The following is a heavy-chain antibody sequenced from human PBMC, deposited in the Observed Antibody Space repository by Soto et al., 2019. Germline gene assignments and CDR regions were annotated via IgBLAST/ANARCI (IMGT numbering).Heavy chain of an antibody. CDR2: ISTYTANM. D-gene: IGHD2-8*02. J-gene: IGHJ4*01. CDR1: GSTFTSNG. Sequence: DPVKVSCKVSGSTFTSNGIGWVRHPPGEGLEWMEWISTYTANMDTAPQLQGRLTMTTDTSTKTAYMELTNLKLDDTALYYCAYLGGYRTGEYSFDFWG. CDR3: AYLGGYRTGEYSFDF. V-gene: IGHV1-18*04.